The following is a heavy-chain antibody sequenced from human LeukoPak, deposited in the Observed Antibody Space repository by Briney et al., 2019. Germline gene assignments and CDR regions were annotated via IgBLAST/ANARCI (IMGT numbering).Heavy chain of an antibody. Sequence: SETLSLTCAVYGGSFSGYYWSWIRQPPGKGLEWIGEINHSGSTNYNPSLKSRVTISVDTSKNLFSLKLSSVTAADTAVYYCARTGYSSGWYPFDYWGQGTLVTVSS. CDR2: INHSGST. J-gene: IGHJ4*02. CDR3: ARTGYSSGWYPFDY. V-gene: IGHV4-34*01. CDR1: GGSFSGYY. D-gene: IGHD6-19*01.